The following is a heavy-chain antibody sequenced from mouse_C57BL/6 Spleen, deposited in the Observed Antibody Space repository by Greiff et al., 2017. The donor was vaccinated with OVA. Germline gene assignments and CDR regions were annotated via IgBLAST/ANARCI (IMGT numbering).Heavy chain of an antibody. Sequence: QVQLKQPGAELVKPGASVKLSCKASGYTFTSYWMQWVKQRPGQGLEWIGEIDPSDSYTNYNQKFKGKATLTVDTSSSTAYMQLSSLTSEDSAVYYCARYDYGSTNWYFDVWGTGTTVTVSS. V-gene: IGHV1-50*01. D-gene: IGHD1-1*01. CDR1: GYTFTSYW. CDR3: ARYDYGSTNWYFDV. J-gene: IGHJ1*03. CDR2: IDPSDSYT.